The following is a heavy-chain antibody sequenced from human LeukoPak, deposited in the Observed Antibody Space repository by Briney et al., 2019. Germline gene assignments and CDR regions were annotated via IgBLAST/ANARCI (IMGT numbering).Heavy chain of an antibody. V-gene: IGHV3-21*01. D-gene: IGHD3-10*01. Sequence: GSLRLPCAASGFNLREYHKNWVRQAPGKGLEWPSSITTISHYIYYAGAVRGRFTISRDNAKNSLYLQMNSLRGEDTAVYYCARSGGPGTYHQLRYNWYDPWGQGTLVTVSS. J-gene: IGHJ5*02. CDR1: GFNLREYH. CDR3: ARSGGPGTYHQLRYNWYDP. CDR2: ITTISHYI.